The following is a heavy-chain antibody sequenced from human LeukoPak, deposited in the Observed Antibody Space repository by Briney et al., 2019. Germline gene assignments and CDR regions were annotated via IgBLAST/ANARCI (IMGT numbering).Heavy chain of an antibody. J-gene: IGHJ1*01. Sequence: GASVKVSCKASGGTFSSYAISWVRQAPGQGLEWMGGIIPIFGTANYAQKFQGRVTITTDESTGTAYMELSSLRSEDTAVYYCAGGYCSSTSCSYFQHWGQGTLVTVSS. V-gene: IGHV1-69*05. D-gene: IGHD2-2*01. CDR3: AGGYCSSTSCSYFQH. CDR2: IIPIFGTA. CDR1: GGTFSSYA.